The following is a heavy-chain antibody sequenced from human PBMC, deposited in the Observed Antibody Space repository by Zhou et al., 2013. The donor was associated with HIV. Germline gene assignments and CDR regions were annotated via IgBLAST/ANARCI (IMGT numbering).Heavy chain of an antibody. CDR3: ARDHLSSGIPRAEYFQH. CDR2: IIPILGIA. J-gene: IGHJ1*01. D-gene: IGHD3-22*01. Sequence: QVQLVQSGAEVKKPGSSVKVSCKASGGTFSSYAISWVRQAPGQGLEWMGRIIPILGIANYAQKFQGRVTITADKSTSTAYMELSSLRSEDTAVYYCARDHLSSGIPRAEYFQHWGQGTLVTVSS. V-gene: IGHV1-69*04. CDR1: GGTFSSYA.